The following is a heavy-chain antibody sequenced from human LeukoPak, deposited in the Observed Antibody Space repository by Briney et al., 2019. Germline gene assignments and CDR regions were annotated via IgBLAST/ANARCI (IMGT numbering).Heavy chain of an antibody. J-gene: IGHJ6*02. CDR3: ANGVSEDYYYGMDV. V-gene: IGHV3-11*01. CDR1: GFTFSDYY. Sequence: GGSLRLSCAASGFTFSDYYMSWIRQAPGKGLEWVSYISSSGSTIYYADSVKGRFTISRDNAKNSLYLQMNSLRAEDTALYYCANGVSEDYYYGMDVWGQGTTVTVSS. CDR2: ISSSGSTI. D-gene: IGHD1-26*01.